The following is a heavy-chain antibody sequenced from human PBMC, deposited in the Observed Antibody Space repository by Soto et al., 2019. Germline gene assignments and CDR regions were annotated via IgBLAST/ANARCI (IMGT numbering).Heavy chain of an antibody. Sequence: QVQLVESGGGLVKPGGSLRLSCAPSGFTFSDYYMSWIRQAPGNVLVRVTYISSSGTTIYYTDSVKGRFTISRDNASPSLYLQVNSLRADATAMYYCARDGVCSSSSCPPSAAFDIWGQGTMVTVSS. CDR1: GFTFSDYY. CDR3: ARDGVCSSSSCPPSAAFDI. V-gene: IGHV3-11*01. CDR2: ISSSGTTI. J-gene: IGHJ3*02. D-gene: IGHD2-2*01.